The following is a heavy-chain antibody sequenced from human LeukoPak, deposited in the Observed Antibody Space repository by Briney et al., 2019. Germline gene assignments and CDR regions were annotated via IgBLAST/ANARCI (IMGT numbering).Heavy chain of an antibody. D-gene: IGHD5-18*01. Sequence: GGSLRLSCAASGFTFSSYSMNWVRQAPGKGLEWVSYISSSSSTIYYADSVKGRFTISRDNAKNSLYLQMNSLRAEDTAVYYCARGDNVDTAMVDYYGMDVWGQGTTVTVSS. CDR2: ISSSSSTI. CDR3: ARGDNVDTAMVDYYGMDV. CDR1: GFTFSSYS. V-gene: IGHV3-48*04. J-gene: IGHJ6*02.